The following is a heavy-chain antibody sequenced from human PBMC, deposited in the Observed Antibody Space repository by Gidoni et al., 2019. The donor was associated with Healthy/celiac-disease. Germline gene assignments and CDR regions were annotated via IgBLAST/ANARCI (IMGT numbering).Heavy chain of an antibody. V-gene: IGHV4-61*02. CDR1: GGSISSGSYY. CDR3: ARELYGMDV. J-gene: IGHJ6*02. CDR2: IYTSGST. Sequence: QVQLQESGPGLVKPSQTLSLTCTVSGGSISSGSYYWSWIRQPAGKGLEWIGRIYTSGSTNYNPSLKSRVTISVDTSKNQFSLKLSSVTAADTAVYYCARELYGMDVWGQGTTVTVSS.